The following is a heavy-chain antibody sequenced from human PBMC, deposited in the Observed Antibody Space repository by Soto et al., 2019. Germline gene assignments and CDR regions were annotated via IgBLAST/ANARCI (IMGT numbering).Heavy chain of an antibody. CDR2: TYFVGST. CDR1: GGSITSSASY. CDR3: ARARHNTDLVFNY. Sequence: PSETLSLTCTVSGGSITSSASYWGWIRQPPGKGLEWIGSTYFVGSTYYNPSLTGRVTISVDTSKNQVSLNLNSVTAADTAVYYCARARHNTDLVFNYWGQGALVTVCS. D-gene: IGHD1-1*01. V-gene: IGHV4-39*02. J-gene: IGHJ4*02.